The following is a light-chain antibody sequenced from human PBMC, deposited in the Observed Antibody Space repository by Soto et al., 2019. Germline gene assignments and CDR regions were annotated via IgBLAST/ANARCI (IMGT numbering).Light chain of an antibody. V-gene: IGLV1-44*01. CDR2: SNN. CDR1: SSSIGTNT. Sequence: QSVLTQPPSASGTPGQRFTISCSGSSSSIGTNTVTWYQQLPGTAPKLLIYSNNQRPSGVPDRFSGSKSGTSASLAISGLQSEDEADYYCAAWDVSLVVFGGGTKVTVL. CDR3: AAWDVSLVV. J-gene: IGLJ2*01.